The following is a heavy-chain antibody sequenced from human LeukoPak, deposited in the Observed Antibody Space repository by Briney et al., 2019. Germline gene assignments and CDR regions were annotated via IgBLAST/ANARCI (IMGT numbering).Heavy chain of an antibody. Sequence: GGSLRLSCAASGFTFSGSAMHWVRQASGKGLEWVGRIRSKANSYATAYAASVKGRFSISRDDSKNTAYLQLNSLKTEDTAVYYCTRFGSDDGEYAYWGQGTLVTVSS. D-gene: IGHD4-17*01. J-gene: IGHJ4*02. CDR3: TRFGSDDGEYAY. CDR2: IRSKANSYAT. V-gene: IGHV3-73*01. CDR1: GFTFSGSA.